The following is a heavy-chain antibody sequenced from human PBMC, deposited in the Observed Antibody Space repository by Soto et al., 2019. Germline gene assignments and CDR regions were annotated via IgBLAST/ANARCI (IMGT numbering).Heavy chain of an antibody. CDR1: GFTFSSYS. D-gene: IGHD3-16*01. V-gene: IGHV3-48*01. CDR2: ISSSSSTI. CDR3: ARDPFGGTDF. Sequence: EVQLVESGGGLVQPGGSLRLSCAASGFTFSSYSMNWVRQAPGKGLEWVSYISSSSSTIYYADSLKGRFTISRDNAKNSLYLQMNSLRAEDTAVYYCARDPFGGTDFWGQGTLVTVSS. J-gene: IGHJ4*02.